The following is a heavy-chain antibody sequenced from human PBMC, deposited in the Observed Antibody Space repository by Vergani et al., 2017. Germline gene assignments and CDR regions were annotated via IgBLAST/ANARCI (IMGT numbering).Heavy chain of an antibody. D-gene: IGHD2-2*01. Sequence: EVQLLESGGDLVQPGGSLRLSCAASGFTFNHYAMNWVRQAPGKGLEWVSGISGSGGSTYYAGSVKGRFTISRDSSKNTLYLQMNSLRAEDTAVYYCAKGLNGVGCSSTSCYRNYYYYMDVWGKGTTVTVSS. V-gene: IGHV3-23*01. CDR1: GFTFNHYA. CDR2: ISGSGGST. J-gene: IGHJ6*03. CDR3: AKGLNGVGCSSTSCYRNYYYYMDV.